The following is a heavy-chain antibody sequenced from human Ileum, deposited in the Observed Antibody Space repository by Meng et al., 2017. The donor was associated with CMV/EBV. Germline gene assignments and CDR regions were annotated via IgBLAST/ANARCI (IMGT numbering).Heavy chain of an antibody. CDR1: GGSISSDY. J-gene: IGHJ4*02. CDR2: IYTSGST. CDR3: ARESQQLYRTLDY. V-gene: IGHV4-4*07. D-gene: IGHD3-16*02. Sequence: QGQLQEAGPVRVKPPETLSLTCTVPGGSISSDYWSWIRQPAGKGLQWVGRIYTSGSTNYNPSLKSRVTMSVDTSKNQFSLNLSSVTAADTAVYYCARESQQLYRTLDYWGQGTLVTVSS.